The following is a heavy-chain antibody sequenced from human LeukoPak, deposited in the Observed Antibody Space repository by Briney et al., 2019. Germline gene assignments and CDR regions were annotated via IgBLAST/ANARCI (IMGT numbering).Heavy chain of an antibody. CDR3: ARGLTTVTTWAFDI. Sequence: GGSLRLSCAASGFTFSNYGMHWVRQAPGKGLEWVAVIAYDGSNEYYAEFAKGRFTISRDNAENSLYLQMNSLRDEDTAVYYCARGLTTVTTWAFDIWGQGTMVTVSS. CDR2: IAYDGSNE. D-gene: IGHD4-17*01. V-gene: IGHV3-30*03. CDR1: GFTFSNYG. J-gene: IGHJ3*02.